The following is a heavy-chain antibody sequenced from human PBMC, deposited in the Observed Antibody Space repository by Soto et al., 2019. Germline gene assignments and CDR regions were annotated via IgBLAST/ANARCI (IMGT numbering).Heavy chain of an antibody. CDR2: IYNSGIT. D-gene: IGHD3-16*01. Sequence: PSETLSLTCTVSGGSISSYYWSWIRQPPGKGLEWIGYIYNSGITNYNPSLKSRVTISVDTSKNQFSLKLSSVTAADTAVYYCARDGGSVYGMDVWGQGTTVTVSS. J-gene: IGHJ6*02. CDR1: GGSISSYY. V-gene: IGHV4-59*01. CDR3: ARDGGSVYGMDV.